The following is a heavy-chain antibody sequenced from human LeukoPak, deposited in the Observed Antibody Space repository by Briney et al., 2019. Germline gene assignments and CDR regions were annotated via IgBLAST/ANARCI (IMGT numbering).Heavy chain of an antibody. CDR3: ARASVWGYYAGDAFDI. CDR1: GGSFSGFY. V-gene: IGHV4-34*01. J-gene: IGHJ3*02. Sequence: TSETLSLTCAVYGGSFSGFYWSWIRQPPGKGLEWIGETNHSGSTNYNPSLKSRVTISVDTSKNQFSLKLSSVTAADTAVYYCARASVWGYYAGDAFDIWGQGTMVTVSS. CDR2: TNHSGST. D-gene: IGHD3-22*01.